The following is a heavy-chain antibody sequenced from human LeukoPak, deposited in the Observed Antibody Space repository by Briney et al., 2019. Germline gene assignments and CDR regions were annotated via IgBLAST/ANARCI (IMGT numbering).Heavy chain of an antibody. CDR2: MNPNSGNT. CDR1: GYTFTSYD. D-gene: IGHD1-26*01. CDR3: ALQGGGALDAFDI. V-gene: IGHV1-8*01. Sequence: ASVKVSRKASGYTFTSYDINWVRQATGQGLEWMGWMNPNSGNTGYAQKFQGRVTMTRNTSISTAHMELSSLRSEDTAVYYCALQGGGALDAFDIWGQGTMVTVSS. J-gene: IGHJ3*02.